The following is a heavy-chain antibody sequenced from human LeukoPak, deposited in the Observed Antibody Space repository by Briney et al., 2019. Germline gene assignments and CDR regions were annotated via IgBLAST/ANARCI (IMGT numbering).Heavy chain of an antibody. CDR3: ARHPSNYYDSSGYFGCFDP. J-gene: IGHJ5*02. Sequence: ASVKVSCKASGYTFTHYYMHGVRQAPGQGLEWMGIINPSGGGTTYAQKFQGRVSMTRDTSTSTFYMDLSNLRSEDTAVYYCARHPSNYYDSSGYFGCFDPWGQGTLVTVSS. V-gene: IGHV1-46*01. CDR1: GYTFTHYY. CDR2: INPSGGGT. D-gene: IGHD3-22*01.